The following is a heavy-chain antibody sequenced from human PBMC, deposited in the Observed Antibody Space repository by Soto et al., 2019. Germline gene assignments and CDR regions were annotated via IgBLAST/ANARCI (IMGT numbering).Heavy chain of an antibody. CDR1: GFTFSNAW. Sequence: PVGSLRLSCAASGFTFSNAWMSWVRQAPGKGLEWVGRIKSKTDGGTTDYAAPVKGRFTISRDDSKNTLYLQMNSLKTEDTAVYYCTTDLIVLRFLEWTNYYYYGMDVWGQGTTVTVSS. J-gene: IGHJ6*02. CDR2: IKSKTDGGTT. CDR3: TTDLIVLRFLEWTNYYYYGMDV. D-gene: IGHD3-3*01. V-gene: IGHV3-15*01.